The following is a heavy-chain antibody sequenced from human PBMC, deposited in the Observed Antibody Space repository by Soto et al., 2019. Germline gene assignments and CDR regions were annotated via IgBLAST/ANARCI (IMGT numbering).Heavy chain of an antibody. D-gene: IGHD4-17*01. Sequence: ASVKVSCKASGGTFSSYAISWVRQAAGQGLEWMGGIIPIFGTANYAQKFQGRVTITADESTSTAYMELSSLRSEDTAVYYCARGYGGNHDAFDIWGQGTMVTVSS. J-gene: IGHJ3*02. V-gene: IGHV1-69*13. CDR1: GGTFSSYA. CDR2: IIPIFGTA. CDR3: ARGYGGNHDAFDI.